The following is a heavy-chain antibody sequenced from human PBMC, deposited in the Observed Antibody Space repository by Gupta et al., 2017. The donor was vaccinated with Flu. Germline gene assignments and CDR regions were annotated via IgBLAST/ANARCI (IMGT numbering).Heavy chain of an antibody. CDR3: ARQLTTWGWFDP. J-gene: IGHJ5*02. Sequence: QVQLQESGPGLVKPSDTLSLICDVSGYSISSGHWWGWIRRPPGKGLEWVGYIHYSGSTYYNPSLKSRATMSVDTSKNQFSLNLNSVTAVDTAVYYCARQLTTWGWFDPWGQGTLVTVSS. CDR1: GYSISSGHW. V-gene: IGHV4-28*01. D-gene: IGHD7-27*01. CDR2: IHYSGST.